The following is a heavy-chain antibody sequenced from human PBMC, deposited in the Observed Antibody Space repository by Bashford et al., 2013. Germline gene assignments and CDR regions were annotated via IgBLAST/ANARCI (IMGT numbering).Heavy chain of an antibody. CDR2: ISTDGAWT. V-gene: IGHV3-64*02. CDR3: AREVSPSNWYFDL. D-gene: IGHD5/OR15-5a*01. J-gene: IGHJ2*01. Sequence: VRQAPGKGLQYVSAISTDGAWTYYADSVKGRFTISRDNSKNTLYLQMGSLRAEDMAVYYCAREVSPSNWYFDLWGRGTLVTVSS.